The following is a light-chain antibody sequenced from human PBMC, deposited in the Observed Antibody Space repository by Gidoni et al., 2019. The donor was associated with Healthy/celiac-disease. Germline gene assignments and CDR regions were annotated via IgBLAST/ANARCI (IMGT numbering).Light chain of an antibody. CDR2: DAS. Sequence: DLKMTQSPSSLSASVGDRVTITCQASQDISHYLNWYQQKPGKAPKLLIYDASNLETGVPSRFSGSGSGTDFTFTISSLQPEDIATYYCQQYDNLPTFGGGTKVEIK. CDR1: QDISHY. CDR3: QQYDNLPT. V-gene: IGKV1-33*01. J-gene: IGKJ4*01.